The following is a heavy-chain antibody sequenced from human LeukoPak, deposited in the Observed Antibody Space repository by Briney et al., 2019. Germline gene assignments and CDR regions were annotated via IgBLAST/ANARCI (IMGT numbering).Heavy chain of an antibody. V-gene: IGHV1-2*06. CDR2: INPNSGGT. CDR3: ARDPDYYGSGSYYNGDDY. D-gene: IGHD3-10*01. Sequence: ASVKVSCKASGYTFTGYYMPWVRQAPGQGLEWMGRINPNSGGTNYAQKFQGRVTMTRDTSISTAYMELSRLRSDDTAVYYCARDPDYYGSGSYYNGDDYWGQGTLVTVSS. CDR1: GYTFTGYY. J-gene: IGHJ4*02.